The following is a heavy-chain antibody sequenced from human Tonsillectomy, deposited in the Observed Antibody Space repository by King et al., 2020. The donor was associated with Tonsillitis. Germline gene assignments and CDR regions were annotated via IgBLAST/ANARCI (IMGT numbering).Heavy chain of an antibody. CDR3: ARIKDDFWSGYLWWFDP. V-gene: IGHV1-69*12. CDR2: IIPIFGTA. D-gene: IGHD3-3*01. J-gene: IGHJ5*02. Sequence: QLVQSGAEVKKPGSSVKVSCKASGGTFSSYAISWVRQAPGQGLEWMGGIIPIFGTANYAQKFQGRVTITADESTSTAYMELSSLRSEDTAAYYCARIKDDFWSGYLWWFDPWGQGTLVTVSS. CDR1: GGTFSSYA.